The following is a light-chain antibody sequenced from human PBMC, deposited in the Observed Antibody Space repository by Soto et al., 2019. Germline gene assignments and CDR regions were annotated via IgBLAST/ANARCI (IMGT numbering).Light chain of an antibody. CDR3: CSYAGDFYV. Sequence: QSALTQPRSVSGSPGQSVAISCTGTTSDVGGYDYVSWHQQHPGKAPELIILDVSKRPSGVPDRFSGSKSGNTASLTITGLQAEDEADYFCCSYAGDFYVFGSGTKLTVL. J-gene: IGLJ1*01. CDR2: DVS. V-gene: IGLV2-11*01. CDR1: TSDVGGYDY.